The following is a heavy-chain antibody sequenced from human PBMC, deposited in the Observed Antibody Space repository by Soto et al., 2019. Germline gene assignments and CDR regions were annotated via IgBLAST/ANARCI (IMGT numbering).Heavy chain of an antibody. Sequence: EVQLLESGGGLVQPGGSLRLSCATSGFTFSTYVMAWVRQAPGKGLEWVSMICDSGDTTYYADSVKGRFTISRGNSKNTVLLQKTSLTAEDTGIYFCAKVPTPDRYNIYYLGQETLITVSS. CDR1: GFTFSTYV. D-gene: IGHD3-9*01. CDR3: AKVPTPDRYNIYY. V-gene: IGHV3-23*01. CDR2: ICDSGDTT. J-gene: IGHJ4*02.